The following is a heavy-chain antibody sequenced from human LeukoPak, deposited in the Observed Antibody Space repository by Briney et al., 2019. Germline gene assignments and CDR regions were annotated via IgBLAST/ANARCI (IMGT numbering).Heavy chain of an antibody. D-gene: IGHD5-12*01. CDR1: RGTISSINYY. CDR3: ARTTRGYSGYAYVMLDY. CDR2: IDYSGST. V-gene: IGHV4-39*01. J-gene: IGHJ4*02. Sequence: SETLSLTCTGSRGTISSINYYWGWIGQPPGKGLEWIGSIDYSGSTYYNPYLKSRVTTSVDTSKSQFSLKLSSVTAADTAVYYCARTTRGYSGYAYVMLDYWGQGTLVTVSS.